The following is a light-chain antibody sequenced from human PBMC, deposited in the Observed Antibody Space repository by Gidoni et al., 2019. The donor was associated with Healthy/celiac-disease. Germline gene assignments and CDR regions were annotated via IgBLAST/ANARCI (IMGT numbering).Light chain of an antibody. CDR3: QQSYSTPPLT. V-gene: IGKV1-39*01. Sequence: DIQMTQSPSSLSASVGDRVTITCRASQSISSYLNWYQQKPGKAPKLLLYAASSLQSAVPSKFSGSGSGTDFTLTISSLQPEDFATYYCQQSYSTPPLTFGGGTKVEIK. CDR2: AAS. J-gene: IGKJ4*01. CDR1: QSISSY.